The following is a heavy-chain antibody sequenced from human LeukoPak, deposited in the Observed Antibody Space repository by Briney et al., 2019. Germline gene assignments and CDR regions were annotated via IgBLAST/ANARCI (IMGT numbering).Heavy chain of an antibody. D-gene: IGHD3-3*01. CDR3: ARDRDFWSGTSPFHV. Sequence: ASVKVSFKSSGYTFTVYYIHWVRQSSGQGLEWVGWINPNSGGTNYAQNFQGRVTMTSDASISTAYMELSRLRSDDTAVYYCARDRDFWSGTSPFHVWGQGTMVAVSS. J-gene: IGHJ3*01. CDR1: GYTFTVYY. V-gene: IGHV1-2*02. CDR2: INPNSGGT.